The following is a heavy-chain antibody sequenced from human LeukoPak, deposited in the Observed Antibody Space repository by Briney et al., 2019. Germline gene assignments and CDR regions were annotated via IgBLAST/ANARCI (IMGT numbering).Heavy chain of an antibody. CDR2: IYTSGST. J-gene: IGHJ3*02. V-gene: IGHV4-4*07. CDR1: GGSISSYY. D-gene: IGHD3-22*01. Sequence: SETLSLTCTVSGGSISSYYWSWIRQPAGKGLEWIGRIYTSGSTNYNPSLKSRVTMSVDTSKNQFSLKLSSVTAADTAVYYCARELSSGYYGDAFDIWGQGTMVTVSS. CDR3: ARELSSGYYGDAFDI.